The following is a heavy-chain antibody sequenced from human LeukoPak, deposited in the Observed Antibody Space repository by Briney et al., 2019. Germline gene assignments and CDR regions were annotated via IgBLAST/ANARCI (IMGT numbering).Heavy chain of an antibody. V-gene: IGHV3-53*01. J-gene: IGHJ3*02. D-gene: IGHD3-22*01. CDR2: IYSGGST. CDR3: ARDLHYYDSSGARGFTFDI. Sequence: GGSLRLSCAASGFTVSSNYMSWVRQAPGKGLEWVSVIYSGGSTYYADSVKGRFTISRDNSKNTLYLQMNSLRAEDTAVYYCARDLHYYDSSGARGFTFDIWGQGTMVTVSS. CDR1: GFTVSSNY.